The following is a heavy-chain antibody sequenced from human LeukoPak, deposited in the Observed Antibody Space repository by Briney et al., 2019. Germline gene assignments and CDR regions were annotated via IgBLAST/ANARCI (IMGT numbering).Heavy chain of an antibody. D-gene: IGHD2-2*01. V-gene: IGHV3-53*01. CDR3: ARGVVPAATMYYFDY. J-gene: IGHJ4*02. CDR1: GFTFSSNY. Sequence: GGSLRLSCAASGFTFSSNYMSWVRQAPGKGLEWVSVIYSGGSTYYADSVKGRFTISRDNSKNTLYLQMNSLRAEDTAVYYCARGVVPAATMYYFDYWGQGTLVTVSS. CDR2: IYSGGST.